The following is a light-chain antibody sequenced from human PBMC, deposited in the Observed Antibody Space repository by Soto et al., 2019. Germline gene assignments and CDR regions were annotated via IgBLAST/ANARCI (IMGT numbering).Light chain of an antibody. CDR3: CSYAGSYTYV. V-gene: IGLV2-11*01. J-gene: IGLJ1*01. CDR2: DVS. Sequence: QSALTQPRSVSGSPAQSATISCTGTSSDVGGYNYVSWYQQHPGKAPKLMIYDVSKRPSGVPDRFSGSKSGNTASLTISGLQAEDEADYYCCSYAGSYTYVFGTGTKVTVL. CDR1: SSDVGGYNY.